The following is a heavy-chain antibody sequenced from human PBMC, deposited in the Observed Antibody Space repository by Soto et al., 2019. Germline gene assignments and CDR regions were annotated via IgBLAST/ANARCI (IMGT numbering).Heavy chain of an antibody. J-gene: IGHJ4*02. CDR1: GYTFTSYD. V-gene: IGHV1-8*01. CDR3: AADSYSSGWFDY. CDR2: MNPNSGNT. Sequence: ASVKVSCKASGYTFTSYDINWVRQATGQGLEWMGWMNPNSGNTGYAQKFQGRVTMTRNTSISTAYMELSSLRSEDTAVYYCAADSYSSGWFDYWGQGTLVTVSS. D-gene: IGHD6-19*01.